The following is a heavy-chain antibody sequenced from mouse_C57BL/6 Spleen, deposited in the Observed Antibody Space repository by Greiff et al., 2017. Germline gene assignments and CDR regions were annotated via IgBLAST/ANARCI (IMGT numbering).Heavy chain of an antibody. CDR2: IDPSDSYT. V-gene: IGHV1-69*01. J-gene: IGHJ4*01. CDR3: TRKSDYAMDY. CDR1: GYTFTSYW. Sequence: VQLQQPGAELVMPGASVKLSCKASGYTFTSYWMHWVKQRPGQGLEWIGEIDPSDSYTNYNQKFKGKSTLTVDKSSSTAYMQLSSLTSEDSAVYCCTRKSDYAMDYWGQGTTVTVSS.